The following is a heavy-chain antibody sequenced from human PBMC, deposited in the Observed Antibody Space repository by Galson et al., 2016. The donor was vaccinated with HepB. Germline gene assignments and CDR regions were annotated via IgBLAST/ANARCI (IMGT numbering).Heavy chain of an antibody. CDR2: ILPMFGAA. Sequence: SVKVSCKASGGTFSTYAISWVRQAPGQGLEWMGGILPMFGAAKHAQKSQGRVTITANESTSTAYMELSSLRSEDTAVYYCAGSIETGTLGAFDIWGQGTVVTVSS. V-gene: IGHV1-69*13. D-gene: IGHD1-1*01. J-gene: IGHJ3*02. CDR3: AGSIETGTLGAFDI. CDR1: GGTFSTYA.